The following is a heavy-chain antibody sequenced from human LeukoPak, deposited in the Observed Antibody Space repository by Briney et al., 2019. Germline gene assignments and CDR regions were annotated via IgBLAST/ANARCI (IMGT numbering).Heavy chain of an antibody. D-gene: IGHD4-17*01. CDR2: ISAYNGNT. CDR1: GYTFTSYG. V-gene: IGHV1-18*01. CDR3: ARAVDYPHDYGDYGPTEYFQH. Sequence: EASVTVSCKASGYTFTSYGISWVRQAPGQGLEWMGWISAYNGNTNYAQKLQGRVTMTTDTSTSTAYMELRSLRSDDTAVYYCARAVDYPHDYGDYGPTEYFQHWGQGTLVTVSS. J-gene: IGHJ1*01.